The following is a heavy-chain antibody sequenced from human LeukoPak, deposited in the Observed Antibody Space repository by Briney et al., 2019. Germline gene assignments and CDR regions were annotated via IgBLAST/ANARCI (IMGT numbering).Heavy chain of an antibody. D-gene: IGHD1-26*01. J-gene: IGHJ4*02. CDR3: AKDNYTDSYYPFDY. Sequence: PGGSLRLSCAGAGIPLRGYAMSWVRQAPGKGLEWVSAMSGSGDSTLYADSVRGRFTIPRDDSKNTLYLQMNNLRVEDTAVYYCAKDNYTDSYYPFDYWGQGTLVTVSS. V-gene: IGHV3-23*01. CDR2: MSGSGDST. CDR1: GIPLRGYA.